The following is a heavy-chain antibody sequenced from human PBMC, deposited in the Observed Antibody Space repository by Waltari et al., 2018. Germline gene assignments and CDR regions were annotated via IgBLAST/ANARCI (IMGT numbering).Heavy chain of an antibody. D-gene: IGHD2-21*01. CDR1: GGSISSHY. CDR3: ASGGDDYGDY. CDR2: IYYSGST. J-gene: IGHJ4*02. V-gene: IGHV4-59*11. Sequence: QVQLQESGPGLVKPSETLSLTCTVSGGSISSHYWSWIRQPPGKGLEWIGYIYYSGSTNYTPSLKSRVTISVDTSKNQFSLKLSSVTAADTAVYYCASGGDDYGDYWGQGTLVTVSS.